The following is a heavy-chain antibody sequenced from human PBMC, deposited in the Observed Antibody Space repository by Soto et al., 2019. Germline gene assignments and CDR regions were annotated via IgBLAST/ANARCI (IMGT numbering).Heavy chain of an antibody. CDR3: ARENFGVVTRLYGIRWFDP. V-gene: IGHV1-18*01. CDR1: GYTFTSYG. D-gene: IGHD3-3*01. CDR2: ISAYNGNT. Sequence: QVQLVQSGAEVKKPGASVKVSCKASGYTFTSYGVSWVRQAPGQGLEWMGWISAYNGNTNYAQKLQGRVTMTTDTSTSTAYMELRSLRSDDTAVYYCARENFGVVTRLYGIRWFDPWGQGTLVTVSS. J-gene: IGHJ5*02.